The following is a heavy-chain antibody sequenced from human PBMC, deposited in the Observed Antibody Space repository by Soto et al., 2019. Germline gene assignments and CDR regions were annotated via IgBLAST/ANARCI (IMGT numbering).Heavy chain of an antibody. CDR3: ARARDYYDSSGYRAFGI. D-gene: IGHD3-22*01. Sequence: SETLSLTCAVSSGSISSSNWWSWVRQPPGKGLEWIGEIYHSGSTNYNPSLKSRVTISVDKSKNQFSLKLSSVTAADTAVYYCARARDYYDSSGYRAFGIWGQGTMVTVSS. V-gene: IGHV4-4*02. CDR2: IYHSGST. CDR1: SGSISSSNW. J-gene: IGHJ3*02.